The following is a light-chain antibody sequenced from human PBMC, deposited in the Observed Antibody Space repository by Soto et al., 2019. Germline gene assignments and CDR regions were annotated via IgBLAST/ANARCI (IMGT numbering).Light chain of an antibody. CDR1: NIGSKN. CDR3: QVRDSSTGVV. V-gene: IGLV3-9*01. CDR2: RDS. Sequence: SYELTQPLSVSVALGQTARITCGGNNIGSKNVHWYQQKPGQAPVLVIYRDSNRPSGIPERFSGSNSGNTATLTISRAQAGDEADYYCQVRDSSTGVVFGGGTKLTVL. J-gene: IGLJ2*01.